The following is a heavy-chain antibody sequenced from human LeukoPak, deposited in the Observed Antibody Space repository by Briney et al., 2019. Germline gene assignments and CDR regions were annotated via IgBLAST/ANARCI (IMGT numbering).Heavy chain of an antibody. Sequence: TVSLTCTVSGYSISSGYYWDWIRQPPGKGLEWIGTLSHSGSSYYNPSLKSRVTISVDTSKNQFSLKLSSVTAADTAVYYCARFYSGSYRRTFDAFDIWAQGTIVTV. D-gene: IGHD1-26*01. CDR2: LSHSGSS. CDR3: ARFYSGSYRRTFDAFDI. V-gene: IGHV4-38-2*02. J-gene: IGHJ3*02. CDR1: GYSISSGYY.